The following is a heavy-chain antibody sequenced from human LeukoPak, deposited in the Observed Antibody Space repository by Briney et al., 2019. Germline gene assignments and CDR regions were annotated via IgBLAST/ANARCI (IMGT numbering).Heavy chain of an antibody. J-gene: IGHJ4*02. Sequence: GRSLRLSCAASAFTVGSNYMSWVRQAPRKWLGWGSFIFSSGTTTYADSVKGRFTISRDNSKNTLSLQMNSLRAEDTALYYCARGRTGLLDYWGQGTLVTVSS. V-gene: IGHV3-66*01. D-gene: IGHD7-27*01. CDR3: ARGRTGLLDY. CDR2: IFSSGTT. CDR1: AFTVGSNY.